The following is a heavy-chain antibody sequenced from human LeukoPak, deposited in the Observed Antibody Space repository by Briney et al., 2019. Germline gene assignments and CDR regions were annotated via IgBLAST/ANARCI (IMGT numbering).Heavy chain of an antibody. D-gene: IGHD5-12*01. CDR2: ISGSGGST. CDR3: ARGPSGYHNT. J-gene: IGHJ4*02. CDR1: GGSISSSSYY. Sequence: ETLSLTCTVSGGSISSSSYYWGWIRQPPGKGLEWVSAISGSGGSTYYADSVKGRFTISRDNSKNTLYLQMNSLRAEDTAVYYCARGPSGYHNTGGQGTLVTVSS. V-gene: IGHV3-66*01.